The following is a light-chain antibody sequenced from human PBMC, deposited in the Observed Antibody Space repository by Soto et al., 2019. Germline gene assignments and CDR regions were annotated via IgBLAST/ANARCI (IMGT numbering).Light chain of an antibody. J-gene: IGKJ1*01. CDR2: GAS. V-gene: IGKV3-20*01. Sequence: EIVLTQSPGTLSLSPGERVTLSCRASQSVSSSYLAWYQQKPGQAPRLLIYGASSRATGIPDRFSGSGSGTDFTLTIRRLEPEDFAVYYCQQYGSSPWTFGQGTKVEIK. CDR3: QQYGSSPWT. CDR1: QSVSSSY.